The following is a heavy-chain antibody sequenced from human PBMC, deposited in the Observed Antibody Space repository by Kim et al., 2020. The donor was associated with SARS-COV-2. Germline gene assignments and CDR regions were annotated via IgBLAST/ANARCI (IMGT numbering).Heavy chain of an antibody. CDR2: IWYDGSNK. V-gene: IGHV3-33*01. CDR1: GFTFSNYG. D-gene: IGHD3-22*01. CDR3: ARDRDYYDSSGVDY. J-gene: IGHJ4*02. Sequence: GGSLRLSCAASGFTFSNYGMHWVRQAPGKGLEWVAVIWYDGSNKYYADSVKGRFTISRDNSKNTLYLQMNSLRAEDTAVYYCARDRDYYDSSGVDYWGQGTLVTVSS.